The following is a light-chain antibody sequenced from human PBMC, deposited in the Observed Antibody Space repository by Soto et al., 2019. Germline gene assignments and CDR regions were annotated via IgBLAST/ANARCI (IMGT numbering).Light chain of an antibody. Sequence: DIQLTQSRSYLSASIGDRVTLVCRVSQSITTNLNWYQQKPGKAPQLLIYAASNLQSGVPSRFSGSGSGTDFTLTISGLQPDDFATYHCQQSYTTPAPTFGGGTKVDIK. CDR3: QQSYTTPAPT. CDR1: QSITTN. J-gene: IGKJ4*01. CDR2: AAS. V-gene: IGKV1-39*01.